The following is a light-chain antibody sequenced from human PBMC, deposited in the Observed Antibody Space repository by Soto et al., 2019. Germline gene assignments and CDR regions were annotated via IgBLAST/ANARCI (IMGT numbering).Light chain of an antibody. CDR2: AAA. CDR1: QGISSY. CDR3: QQLNSYPLT. V-gene: IGKV1-9*01. J-gene: IGKJ5*01. Sequence: DIQLTQSPSFLSASVGDRVTITCRASQGISSYLAWYQQKPGKAPKLLIYAAATLQSGVPSRFRGSGSGTEFTRTVSSLQPEDFATYYCQQLNSYPLTFGGGTRLEIK.